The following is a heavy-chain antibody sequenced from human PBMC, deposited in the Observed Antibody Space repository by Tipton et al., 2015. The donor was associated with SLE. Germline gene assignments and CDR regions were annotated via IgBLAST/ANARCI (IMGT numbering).Heavy chain of an antibody. CDR2: INHSGST. CDR3: AREPVYYYYYMDV. V-gene: IGHV4-34*01. CDR1: GGSFSGYY. Sequence: TLSLTCAVYGGSFSGYYWSWIRQPPGTGLEWIGEINHSGSTKYNPSLKSRVTISVDTSKNQFSLKVSSVTAADTAVYYCAREPVYYYYYMDVWGKGTTVTVSS. J-gene: IGHJ6*03.